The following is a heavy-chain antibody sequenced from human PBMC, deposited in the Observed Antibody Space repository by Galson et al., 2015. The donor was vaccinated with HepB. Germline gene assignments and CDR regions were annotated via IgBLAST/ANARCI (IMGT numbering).Heavy chain of an antibody. CDR1: GFSFAGYA. D-gene: IGHD3-22*01. V-gene: IGHV3-23*01. Sequence: SLRLSCAASGFSFAGYAMSWVRQAPGKGLEWVSAISGSGYSTYYADSVKGRFTISRDNSKNTLYLQMNSLRAEDTALYYCAKDSSGYYRPFDYWGQGTLVTASS. CDR2: ISGSGYST. J-gene: IGHJ4*02. CDR3: AKDSSGYYRPFDY.